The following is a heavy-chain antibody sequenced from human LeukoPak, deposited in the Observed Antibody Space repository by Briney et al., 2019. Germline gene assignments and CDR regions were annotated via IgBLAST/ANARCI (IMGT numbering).Heavy chain of an antibody. J-gene: IGHJ4*02. Sequence: ASVKVPCKASGGTFSSYAISWVRQAPGQGLEWMGRINPNSGDTNYAQKFQGRVTMTRDTSISTAYMELSRLRSDDTAVYYCARDYCSSTSCLFDYWGQGTLVTVSS. V-gene: IGHV1-2*06. CDR2: INPNSGDT. D-gene: IGHD2-2*01. CDR3: ARDYCSSTSCLFDY. CDR1: GGTFSSYA.